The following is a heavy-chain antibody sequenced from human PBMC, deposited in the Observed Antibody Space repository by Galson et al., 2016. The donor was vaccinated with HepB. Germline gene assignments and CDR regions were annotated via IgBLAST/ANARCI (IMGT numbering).Heavy chain of an antibody. V-gene: IGHV4-59*01. D-gene: IGHD6-19*01. CDR3: ARAPLSSGWAPFAY. CDR2: IFYRGST. Sequence: ETLSLTCTVSGASISSYYWSWIRQPPGKGLEWIGYIFYRGSTNYNPSLKSRVTISVDTSKNRFSLKLSSVTAADTAVYYWARAPLSSGWAPFAYWGQGTLVTVSS. J-gene: IGHJ4*02. CDR1: GASISSYY.